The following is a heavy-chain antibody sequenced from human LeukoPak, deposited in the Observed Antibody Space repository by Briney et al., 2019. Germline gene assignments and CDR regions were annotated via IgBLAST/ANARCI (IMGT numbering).Heavy chain of an antibody. Sequence: GGSLRLSCAASGFTFNKYGMQWVRQAPGKGLEWVSVISYDGRNKYYIDSVKGRFTISRDNSENTLYLQMNSLRVEDTAVYYCAKIRYDAFDIWGQGTMVTVSS. CDR2: ISYDGRNK. V-gene: IGHV3-30*18. J-gene: IGHJ3*02. CDR1: GFTFNKYG. CDR3: AKIRYDAFDI.